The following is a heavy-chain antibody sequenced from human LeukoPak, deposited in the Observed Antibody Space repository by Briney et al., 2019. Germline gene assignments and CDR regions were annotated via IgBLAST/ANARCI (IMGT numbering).Heavy chain of an antibody. CDR3: ARVRIEAAGRGLDY. Sequence: ASVKVSCKASGYTFTGHYMHWVRQAPGQALEWMGGVSPYSGDTNYAQNFEGRVTMTRDTSMSTAFMELSRLTSDDTAVYYCARVRIEAAGRGLDYWGQGTLVTVSS. D-gene: IGHD6-13*01. V-gene: IGHV1-2*02. CDR2: VSPYSGDT. J-gene: IGHJ4*02. CDR1: GYTFTGHY.